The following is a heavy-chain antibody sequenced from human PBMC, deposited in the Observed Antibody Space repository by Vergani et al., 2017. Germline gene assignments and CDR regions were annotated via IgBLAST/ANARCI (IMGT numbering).Heavy chain of an antibody. V-gene: IGHV3-23*01. D-gene: IGHD1-26*01. J-gene: IGHJ4*02. CDR2: LTGGGGST. CDR1: GFTFSTYA. CDR3: VNDAGSYENFFDS. Sequence: EVQLLESGGSLKQPGGSVRLSCAASGFTFSTYAMHWVRQAPGKGLEWVSALTGGGGSTYYADSFKGRFIISRDNSRDTLYLQMNSLRPEDTATYYCVNDAGSYENFFDSWGQGTLVTVS.